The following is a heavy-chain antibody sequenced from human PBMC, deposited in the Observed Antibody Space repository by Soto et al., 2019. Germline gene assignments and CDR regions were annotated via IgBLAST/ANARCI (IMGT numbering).Heavy chain of an antibody. J-gene: IGHJ3*02. V-gene: IGHV4-59*08. CDR2: IYYSGST. Sequence: QVQLQESGPGLVKPSETLSLTCTVSGGSISSYYWSWIRQPPGKGLEWIGYIYYSGSTNYNPSLKRRGPISGDTSKNQFSLKLSSVTAADTAVYYCARLNGNDAFDIWGQGTMVTVSS. CDR1: GGSISSYY. CDR3: ARLNGNDAFDI. D-gene: IGHD2-8*01.